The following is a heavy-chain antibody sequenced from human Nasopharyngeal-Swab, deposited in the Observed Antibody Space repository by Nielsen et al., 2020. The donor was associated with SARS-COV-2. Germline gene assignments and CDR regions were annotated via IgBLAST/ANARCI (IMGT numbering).Heavy chain of an antibody. V-gene: IGHV4-59*01. Sequence: WIRQPPGKGLEWIGYIYYSGSTNYNPSLKSRVTISVHTSKNQFSLKLSSVTAADTAVYYCARVGGLWSAGFYYYYMDVWGKGTTVTVSS. D-gene: IGHD3-3*01. CDR2: IYYSGST. CDR3: ARVGGLWSAGFYYYYMDV. J-gene: IGHJ6*03.